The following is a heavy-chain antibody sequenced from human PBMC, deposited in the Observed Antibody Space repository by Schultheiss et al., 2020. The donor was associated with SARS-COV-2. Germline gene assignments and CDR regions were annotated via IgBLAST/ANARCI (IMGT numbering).Heavy chain of an antibody. V-gene: IGHV1-18*01. CDR1: GGTFSSYA. CDR2: INPNSGGT. J-gene: IGHJ4*02. CDR3: ARDQRGATTPFDY. D-gene: IGHD1-26*01. Sequence: ASVKVSCKASGGTFSSYAISWVRQAPGQGLEWMGWINPNSGGTNYAQKLQGRVTMTTDTSTSTAYMELRSLRSDDTAVYYCARDQRGATTPFDYWGQGTLVTRLL.